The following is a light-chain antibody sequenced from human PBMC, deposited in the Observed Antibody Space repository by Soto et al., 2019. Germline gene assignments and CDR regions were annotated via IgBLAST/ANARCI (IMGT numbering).Light chain of an antibody. V-gene: IGLV1-47*02. CDR2: SNN. CDR1: SSNIGGTNY. J-gene: IGLJ2*01. Sequence: QAVVTQPHSASGTPGQKVFISCSGSSSNIGGTNYAYWYQQLPGAAPKLLMHSNNLSPSGVPERISGSKFGTAASLAISGLRSEYEAVYYCASWDDRLGAVIFGGGTKLTVL. CDR3: ASWDDRLGAVI.